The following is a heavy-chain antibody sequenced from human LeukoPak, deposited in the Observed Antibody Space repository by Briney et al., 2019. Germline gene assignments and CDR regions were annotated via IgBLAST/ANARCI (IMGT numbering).Heavy chain of an antibody. CDR3: AREPAYTYYDSAGGPFDY. CDR1: GFTFNNYA. J-gene: IGHJ4*02. CDR2: ISWNSGSI. D-gene: IGHD3-22*01. Sequence: GGSLRLSCAASGFTFNNYAMNWVRQAPGKGLEWVSGISWNSGSIGYADSVKGRFTISRDNSKNTLYLQMNSLRAEDTAVFYCAREPAYTYYDSAGGPFDYWGQGTLVTVSS. V-gene: IGHV3-9*01.